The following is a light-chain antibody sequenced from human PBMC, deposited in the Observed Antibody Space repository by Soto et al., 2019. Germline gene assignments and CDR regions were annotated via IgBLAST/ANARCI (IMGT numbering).Light chain of an antibody. CDR2: YDS. CDR3: QVWDSNSDHVV. V-gene: IGLV3-21*04. CDR1: NIGRES. J-gene: IGLJ3*02. Sequence: SYELTQAPSVSVAPGETARITCGGNNIGRESVHWYQQKPGQAPVLVIFYDSERPSGIPERFSGSNSANTATLTISRVDAGDEADYYCQVWDSNSDHVVFGGGTKVTVL.